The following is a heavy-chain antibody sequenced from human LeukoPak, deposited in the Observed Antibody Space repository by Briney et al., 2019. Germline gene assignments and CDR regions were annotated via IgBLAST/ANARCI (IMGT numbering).Heavy chain of an antibody. CDR1: GFTFSNYW. V-gene: IGHV3-7*01. CDR2: IDEDASER. Sequence: GGSLRLSCAASGFTFSNYWTSWVPQAPGKGLEWVADIDEDASERYYVDSAKGRFTVSRDNAKRAVYLQMNSLRVEDTAVHYCARDFSAAAGDDYWGQGTLVTVSS. D-gene: IGHD6-13*01. J-gene: IGHJ4*02. CDR3: ARDFSAAAGDDY.